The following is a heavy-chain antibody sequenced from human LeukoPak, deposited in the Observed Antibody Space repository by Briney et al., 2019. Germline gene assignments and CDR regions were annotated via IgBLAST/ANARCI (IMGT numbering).Heavy chain of an antibody. CDR2: IYYSGST. V-gene: IGHV4-39*07. CDR3: ARDSSYDSSGYIDY. CDR1: GGSISSSSYY. Sequence: PSETLSLTCTVSGGSISSSSYYWGWIRQPPGKGLEWIGSIYYSGSTYYNPSLKSRVTISVDRSKNQFSLRLSSVTAADTAVYYCARDSSYDSSGYIDYWGQGTLVTVSS. D-gene: IGHD3-22*01. J-gene: IGHJ4*02.